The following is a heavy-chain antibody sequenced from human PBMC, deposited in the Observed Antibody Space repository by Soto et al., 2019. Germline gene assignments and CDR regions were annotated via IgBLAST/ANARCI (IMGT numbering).Heavy chain of an antibody. CDR2: IYYSGST. J-gene: IGHJ4*02. D-gene: IGHD3-22*01. V-gene: IGHV4-31*03. CDR3: ASRVDYDSSGSYFDY. CDR1: GGSISSGGYY. Sequence: QVQLQESGPGLVKPSQTLSLTCTVSGGSISSGGYYWSWIRQHPGKGLEWIGYIYYSGSTYYNPSLKRRVTXSXXXSXXQFSLKLSSVTAADTAVYYCASRVDYDSSGSYFDYWGQGTLVTVSS.